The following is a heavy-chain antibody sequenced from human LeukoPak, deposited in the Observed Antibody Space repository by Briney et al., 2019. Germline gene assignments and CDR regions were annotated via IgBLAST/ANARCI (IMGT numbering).Heavy chain of an antibody. D-gene: IGHD5-24*01. Sequence: ASVKVSCKASGGTFSSYAISWVRQAPGQGLEWMGGIIPIFGTANYAQKFQGRVTITADKSTSTAYMELSSLRSDDTAVYYCARGPPPMRWLQTYYFDYWGQGTLVTVSS. CDR1: GGTFSSYA. CDR2: IIPIFGTA. V-gene: IGHV1-69*06. CDR3: ARGPPPMRWLQTYYFDY. J-gene: IGHJ4*02.